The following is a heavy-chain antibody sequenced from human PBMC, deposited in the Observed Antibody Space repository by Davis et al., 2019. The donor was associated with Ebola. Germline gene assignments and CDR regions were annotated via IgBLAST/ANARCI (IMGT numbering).Heavy chain of an antibody. CDR2: RYNSGST. CDR3: GRGYSSSWSDY. J-gene: IGHJ4*01. V-gene: IGHV4-59*01. D-gene: IGHD6-13*01. Sequence: MPSETLSLTCSVSGASISSYYWSWIRQAPGKGLEWIGFRYNSGSTNYNPSLKSRVTISVDTSKNQFSLKLSSVTAADTAVYYCGRGYSSSWSDYWGQGTLVTVSS. CDR1: GASISSYY.